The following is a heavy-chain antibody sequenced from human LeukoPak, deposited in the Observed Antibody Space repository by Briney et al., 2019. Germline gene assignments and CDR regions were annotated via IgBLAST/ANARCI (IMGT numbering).Heavy chain of an antibody. J-gene: IGHJ6*02. CDR1: GFTFSSYS. V-gene: IGHV3-21*01. D-gene: IGHD2-8*01. Sequence: GGSLRLSCAASGFTFSSYSMNWVRQAPGKGLEWVSSISSSSSYIYYADSVKGRFTISRDNAKNSLYLQMSSLRAEDTAVYYCARDIPDCTNGVCYKNGMDVWGQGTTVTVSS. CDR3: ARDIPDCTNGVCYKNGMDV. CDR2: ISSSSSYI.